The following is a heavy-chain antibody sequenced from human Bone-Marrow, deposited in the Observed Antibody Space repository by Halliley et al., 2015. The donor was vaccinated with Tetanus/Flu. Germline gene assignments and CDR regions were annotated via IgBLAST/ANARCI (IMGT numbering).Heavy chain of an antibody. CDR1: GFTFSSFE. V-gene: IGHV3-30*18. CDR3: AKESYSGSYRFFQH. J-gene: IGHJ1*01. Sequence: AASGFTFSSFEMHWVRQAPGKGLEWVAVVIYDGSNKYYADSVKGRFTISRDNSKNTLYLQMNSLRVEDTAIYYCAKESYSGSYRFFQHWGQGTLVTVSS. CDR2: VIYDGSNK. D-gene: IGHD1-26*01.